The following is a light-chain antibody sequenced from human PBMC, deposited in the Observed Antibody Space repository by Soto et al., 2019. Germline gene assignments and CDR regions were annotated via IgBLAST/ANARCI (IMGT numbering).Light chain of an antibody. CDR2: GAS. J-gene: IGKJ4*01. V-gene: IGKV3-15*01. CDR3: QQYNNWPPLT. Sequence: EIVMTQSPATLSVSPGERAILSCRASKSVGNNLAWYQQKPGQAPRLLIYGASTRATGIPARFSGSGSGTDFTLSISSLQSEDFAIYYCQQYNNWPPLTFGGGTKVEIK. CDR1: KSVGNN.